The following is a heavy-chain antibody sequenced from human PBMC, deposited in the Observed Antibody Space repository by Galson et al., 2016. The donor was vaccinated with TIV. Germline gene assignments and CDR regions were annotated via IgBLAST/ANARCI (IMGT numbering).Heavy chain of an antibody. D-gene: IGHD3-3*01. V-gene: IGHV3-11*01. CDR1: GFIFSDYY. CDR2: ISGSDGTR. J-gene: IGHJ6*02. CDR3: ARGISILGGRWYYGMDV. Sequence: SLRLSCAASGFIFSDYYMTWIRQAPGKGLAWVSYISGSDGTRYYADSVKGRFTISRDNAKNSLYLQMNSLRVEDSAVYYWARGISILGGRWYYGMDVRGQGTTVTVSS.